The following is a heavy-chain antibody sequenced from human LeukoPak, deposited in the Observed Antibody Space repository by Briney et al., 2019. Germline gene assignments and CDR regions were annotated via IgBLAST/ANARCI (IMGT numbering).Heavy chain of an antibody. D-gene: IGHD3-10*01. J-gene: IGHJ4*02. V-gene: IGHV4-59*01. CDR1: GASISSYY. CDR2: IYYSGST. Sequence: SETLSLTCTVSGASISSYYWSWIRQPPGKGLEWIGYIYYSGSTNYNPSLKSRVTISVDTSKNQFSLKLSSVTAADTAVYYCARVDYYGSGSFWGQGTLVTVSS. CDR3: ARVDYYGSGSF.